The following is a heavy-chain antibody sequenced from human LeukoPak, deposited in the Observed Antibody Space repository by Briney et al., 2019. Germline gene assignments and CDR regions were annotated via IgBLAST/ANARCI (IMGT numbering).Heavy chain of an antibody. D-gene: IGHD4-17*01. Sequence: PGGSLRLSCAASGFTFSSYAMSWVRQAPGKGLEWVSAISGSGGTTYYADSVKGRFTISRDNSKSTLYLQMNSLSAEGTAVYYCAKDLRTTVFDYWGQGTLVTVSS. CDR2: ISGSGGTT. CDR1: GFTFSSYA. CDR3: AKDLRTTVFDY. V-gene: IGHV3-23*01. J-gene: IGHJ4*02.